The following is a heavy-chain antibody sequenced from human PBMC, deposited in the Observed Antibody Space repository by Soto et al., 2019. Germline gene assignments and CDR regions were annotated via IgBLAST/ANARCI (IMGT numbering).Heavy chain of an antibody. CDR1: GGSIISGGYY. CDR3: ARERIAARLGWFDP. D-gene: IGHD6-6*01. J-gene: IGHJ5*02. Sequence: SEPLSLTCTVSGGSIISGGYYWSWIRQHPGKGLEWGGYIYYSGSTYYNPSLKSRVTISVDTSKNQFSLKLSSVTAADTAVYYCARERIAARLGWFDPWGQGTLVTVS. V-gene: IGHV4-31*03. CDR2: IYYSGST.